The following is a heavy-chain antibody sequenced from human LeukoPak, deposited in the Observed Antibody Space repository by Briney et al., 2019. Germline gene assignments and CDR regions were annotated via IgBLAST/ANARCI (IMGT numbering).Heavy chain of an antibody. CDR3: ERDKSPELGVDY. D-gene: IGHD7-27*01. Sequence: SETLSLTCTVSGGSISSSSYYWGWIRQPPGKGLEWIGSIYYSGSTYYNPSLKSRVTISVDTSKNQFSLKLSSVTAADTAVYYCERDKSPELGVDYWGQGTLVTVSS. J-gene: IGHJ4*02. V-gene: IGHV4-39*02. CDR2: IYYSGST. CDR1: GGSISSSSYY.